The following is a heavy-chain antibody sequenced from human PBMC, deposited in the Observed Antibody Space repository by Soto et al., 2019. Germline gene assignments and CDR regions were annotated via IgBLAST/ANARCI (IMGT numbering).Heavy chain of an antibody. CDR2: ISGSGGST. CDR3: AKDLGSYGHDPRTPSDY. Sequence: GGSLRLSCAASGFTFSSYAMSWVRQAPGKGLEWVSAISGSGGSTYYADSVKGRFTISRDNSKNTLYLQMNSLRAEDTAVYYCAKDLGSYGHDPRTPSDYWGQGTLVTVS. D-gene: IGHD5-18*01. V-gene: IGHV3-23*01. J-gene: IGHJ4*02. CDR1: GFTFSSYA.